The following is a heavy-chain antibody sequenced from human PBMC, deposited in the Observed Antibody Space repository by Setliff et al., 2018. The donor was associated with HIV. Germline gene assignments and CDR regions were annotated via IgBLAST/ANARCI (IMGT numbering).Heavy chain of an antibody. Sequence: SETLSLTCTVSDGAISSWYWNWIRQPPGKGLEWIGNIFSGGSTQYNPSLESRVTISVDTSKNRFSLKLTSLTAADTAVYYCARRYGTAFDIWGQGTMVTVSS. CDR2: IFSGGST. CDR1: DGAISSWY. D-gene: IGHD2-8*01. J-gene: IGHJ3*02. V-gene: IGHV4-4*09. CDR3: ARRYGTAFDI.